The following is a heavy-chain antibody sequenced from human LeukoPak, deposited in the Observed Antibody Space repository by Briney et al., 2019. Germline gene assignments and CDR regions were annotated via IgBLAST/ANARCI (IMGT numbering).Heavy chain of an antibody. CDR2: INPNSGGT. J-gene: IGHJ4*02. CDR3: ARRRITMVRGVITHFDY. V-gene: IGHV1-2*02. D-gene: IGHD3-10*01. Sequence: ASVKVSCKGSGYTFTGYYMHWVRQAPGQGLEWMGWINPNSGGTNYAQKFQGRVTMTRDTSISTAYMELSRLRSDDTAVYYCARRRITMVRGVITHFDYWGQGTLVTVSS. CDR1: GYTFTGYY.